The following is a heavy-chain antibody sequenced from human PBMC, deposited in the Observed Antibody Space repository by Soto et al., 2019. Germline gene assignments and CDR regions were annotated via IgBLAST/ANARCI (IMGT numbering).Heavy chain of an antibody. CDR2: SSPRGDTI. J-gene: IGHJ4*02. CDR1: GFSLANYP. Sequence: AGTLRLSCVAPGFSLANYPMNWVRQTPGQGLEWISYSSPRGDTIYYADSVEGRFTISRDNARNSLSLHMSSLRDEDSALYYCAKGPHTNVGWPYYFESWGQGVPVTVSS. CDR3: AKGPHTNVGWPYYFES. D-gene: IGHD6-19*01. V-gene: IGHV3-48*02.